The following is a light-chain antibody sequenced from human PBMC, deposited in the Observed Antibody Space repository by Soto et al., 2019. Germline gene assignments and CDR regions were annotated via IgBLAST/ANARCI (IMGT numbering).Light chain of an antibody. V-gene: IGLV3-21*02. J-gene: IGLJ2*01. CDR1: NIGAKS. CDR2: DDR. CDR3: QVWDTTSDHVV. Sequence: SYELTQPTSVSVAPGQTARITCGGNNIGAKSVHWYLHQPGQAPMLVVYDDRKRPSGSPERFSGSNSGDTAALTISRVEAGDEDTYYCQVWDTTSDHVVFGGGTKLTVL.